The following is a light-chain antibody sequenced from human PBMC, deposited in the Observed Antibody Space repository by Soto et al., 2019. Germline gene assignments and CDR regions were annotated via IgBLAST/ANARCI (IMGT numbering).Light chain of an antibody. CDR1: QSVSSN. V-gene: IGKV3-15*01. CDR3: QQYNNGPSLT. CDR2: GAS. Sequence: EIVMTQSPATLSVSPGERATLSCRASQSVSSNLAWYQQKPGQAPRLLIYGASTRATGMPARFSGSGSGTEFTLTRSSLQSEDFAVYYCQQYNNGPSLTFGGGTKVEIK. J-gene: IGKJ4*01.